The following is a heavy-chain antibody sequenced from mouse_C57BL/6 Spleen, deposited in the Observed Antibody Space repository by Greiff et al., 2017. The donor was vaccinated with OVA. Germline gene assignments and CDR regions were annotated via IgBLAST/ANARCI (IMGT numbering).Heavy chain of an antibody. Sequence: EVKVVESGPELVKPGASVKISCKASGYSFTDYNMNWVKQSNGKSLEWIGVINPNYGTTSYNQKFKGKATLTVDQSSSTAYMQLNSLTSEDSAVYYCARRLKNSNYEAMDYWGQGTSVTVAS. CDR3: ARRLKNSNYEAMDY. CDR2: INPNYGTT. CDR1: GYSFTDYN. D-gene: IGHD2-5*01. J-gene: IGHJ4*01. V-gene: IGHV1-39*01.